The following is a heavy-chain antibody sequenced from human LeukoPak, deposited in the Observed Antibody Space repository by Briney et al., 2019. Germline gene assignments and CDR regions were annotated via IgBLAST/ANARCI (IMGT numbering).Heavy chain of an antibody. Sequence: SETLSLTSTVSGGSISSYYWSWIRQPAGKGLEWIGRIYTSGSTNYNPSLKSRVTMSVDTSKNQFSLKLSSVTAADTAVYYCAGPSGIVVVPAAIRKNYYYMDVWGKGTTVTVSS. V-gene: IGHV4-4*07. J-gene: IGHJ6*03. CDR3: AGPSGIVVVPAAIRKNYYYMDV. CDR2: IYTSGST. CDR1: GGSISSYY. D-gene: IGHD2-2*01.